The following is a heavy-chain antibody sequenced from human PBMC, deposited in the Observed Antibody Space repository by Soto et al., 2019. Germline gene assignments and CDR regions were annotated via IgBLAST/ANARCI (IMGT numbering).Heavy chain of an antibody. V-gene: IGHV3-33*01. CDR1: RFTFSTYG. CDR3: ARDSGTSGWNDAFDI. Sequence: QVQLVESGGGVVQPGRSLRLSCAASRFTFSTYGMHWVRQAPGKGLEWVAVIRYDGSNKYYADSVKGRFSISRDNSKNTLYLQMTSLRAEDTALYYCARDSGTSGWNDAFDIWGQGTMVTVSS. J-gene: IGHJ3*02. CDR2: IRYDGSNK. D-gene: IGHD6-19*01.